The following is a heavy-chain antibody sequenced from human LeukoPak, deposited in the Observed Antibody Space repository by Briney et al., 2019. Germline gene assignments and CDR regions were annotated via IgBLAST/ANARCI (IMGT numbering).Heavy chain of an antibody. V-gene: IGHV3-7*01. Sequence: GGSLRPSCAASGIMFSDYWMTWVRQAPGMGLEWVAFRRLDGSKTYYSDSVRGRFTISRDNAKNSLYLQMNSLRAEDTAVYYCARAPNSSSWGNDAFDIWGQGTMVTASS. J-gene: IGHJ3*02. CDR2: RRLDGSKT. CDR3: ARAPNSSSWGNDAFDI. D-gene: IGHD6-13*01. CDR1: GIMFSDYW.